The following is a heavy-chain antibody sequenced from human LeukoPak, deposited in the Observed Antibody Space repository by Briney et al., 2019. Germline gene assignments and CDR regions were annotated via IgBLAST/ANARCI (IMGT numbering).Heavy chain of an antibody. Sequence: ASVKVSCKASGYTFTSYGISWVRQAPGQGLEWMGWINAYNGNTNYAQKLQGRVTMTTDTSTSTAYMELRSLRSDDTAVYYCARSPPAGIYWYFDLWGRGTLVTVSS. J-gene: IGHJ2*01. CDR1: GYTFTSYG. V-gene: IGHV1-18*01. D-gene: IGHD2-2*01. CDR2: INAYNGNT. CDR3: ARSPPAGIYWYFDL.